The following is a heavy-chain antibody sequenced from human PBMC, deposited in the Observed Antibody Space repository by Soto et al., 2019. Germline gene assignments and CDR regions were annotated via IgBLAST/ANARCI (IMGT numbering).Heavy chain of an antibody. CDR3: ARDCVDYGDYGDAFDI. V-gene: IGHV3-33*01. D-gene: IGHD4-17*01. CDR2: IWYDGSNK. CDR1: GFTFSSYG. J-gene: IGHJ3*02. Sequence: QVQLVESGGGVVQPGRSLRLSCAASGFTFSSYGMHWVRQAPGKGLEWVAVIWYDGSNKYYADSVKGRFTISRDNSKNTLYLQMNSLRAEDTAVYYCARDCVDYGDYGDAFDIWGQGTMVTVSS.